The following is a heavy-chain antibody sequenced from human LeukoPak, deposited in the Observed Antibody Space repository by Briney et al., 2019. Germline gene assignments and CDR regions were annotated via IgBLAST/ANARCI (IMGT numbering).Heavy chain of an antibody. CDR3: AREQGYYSVPGY. CDR2: IRSDGSTT. Sequence: HPGGSLGLSCAASGFTFSSYWMHWVRQAPGKGPVWVARIRSDGSTTDYADSVKGRFTISRDNAKNTLYLQMNSLRAGDTAVYYCAREQGYYSVPGYWGQGTLVTVSS. D-gene: IGHD3-22*01. J-gene: IGHJ4*02. V-gene: IGHV3-74*01. CDR1: GFTFSSYW.